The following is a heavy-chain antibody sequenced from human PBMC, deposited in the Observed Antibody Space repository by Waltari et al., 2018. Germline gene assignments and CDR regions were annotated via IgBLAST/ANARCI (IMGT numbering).Heavy chain of an antibody. J-gene: IGHJ4*02. V-gene: IGHV3-23*01. D-gene: IGHD2-2*01. CDR3: TRNLFCRYCTTTRCPCPLDS. CDR2: ISGSGVIT. Sequence: EGQLWESGGDMVKLGGSLIRPWGAYGIHLRNQAIPRVRTEPVNGLEWFSRISGSGVITEYADSVNGRFTISREHSKSTLFLQMNSLRAEDTAVYYCTRNLFCRYCTTTRCPCPLDSWGQGTLVTVSS. CDR1: GIHLRNQA.